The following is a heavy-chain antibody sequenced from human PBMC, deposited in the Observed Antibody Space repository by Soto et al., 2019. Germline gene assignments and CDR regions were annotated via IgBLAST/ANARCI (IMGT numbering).Heavy chain of an antibody. J-gene: IGHJ5*02. CDR2: ISGSGGST. CDR3: AKDNIVVVPAAPAPPDP. CDR1: GFTFISYA. Sequence: PGGSLRLSCAASGFTFISYAMSWVRQAPGKGLEWVSAISGSGGSTYYADSVKGRFTISRDNSKNTLYLQMNSLRAEDTAVYYCAKDNIVVVPAAPAPPDPWGQGTLVTVSS. V-gene: IGHV3-23*01. D-gene: IGHD2-2*01.